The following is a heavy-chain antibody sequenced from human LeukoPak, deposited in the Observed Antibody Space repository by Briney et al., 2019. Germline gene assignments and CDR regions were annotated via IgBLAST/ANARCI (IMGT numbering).Heavy chain of an antibody. CDR3: AGIVGATGVWVY. CDR1: GYTFTGYY. CDR2: INPNSGGT. V-gene: IGHV1-2*06. Sequence: VASVKVSCTASGYTFTGYYMHWVRQAPGQGLEWMGRINPNSGGTNYAQKFQGRVTMTRDTSISTAYMALSRLRSDDTAVYYCAGIVGATGVWVYWGQGTLVTVSS. J-gene: IGHJ4*02. D-gene: IGHD1-26*01.